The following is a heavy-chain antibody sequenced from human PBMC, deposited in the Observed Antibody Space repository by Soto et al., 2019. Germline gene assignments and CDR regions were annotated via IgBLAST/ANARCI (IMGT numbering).Heavy chain of an antibody. Sequence: ETLSLTCTVSGGSISSSSYYWGWIRQPPGKGLEWIGSIYYSGSTYYNPSLKSRVTISVDTSKNQFSLKLSSVTAADTAVYYCARHYQKEWLFPTRYYYYGMDVWGQGTTVTVSS. CDR3: ARHYQKEWLFPTRYYYYGMDV. CDR2: IYYSGST. CDR1: GGSISSSSYY. J-gene: IGHJ6*02. D-gene: IGHD3-3*01. V-gene: IGHV4-39*01.